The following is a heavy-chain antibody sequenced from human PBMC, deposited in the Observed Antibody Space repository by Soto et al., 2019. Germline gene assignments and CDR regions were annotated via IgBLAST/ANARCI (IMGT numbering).Heavy chain of an antibody. D-gene: IGHD6-6*01. V-gene: IGHV1-18*01. Sequence: QVHLVQSGAEVKKPGASVKVSCKGSGYIFTTYGITWVRQAPGQGLEWMGWISDHNGNTNYAQKLQGRVTVTRDTSTRTADMELRDLRSDDTAGYYCARGRDGDYWGQGALVTVSS. CDR3: ARGRDGDY. CDR2: ISDHNGNT. J-gene: IGHJ4*02. CDR1: GYIFTTYG.